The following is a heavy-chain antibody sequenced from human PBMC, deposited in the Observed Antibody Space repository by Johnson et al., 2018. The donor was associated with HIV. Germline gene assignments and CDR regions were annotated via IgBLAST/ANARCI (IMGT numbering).Heavy chain of an antibody. Sequence: QEQLVESGGGVVQPGRSLRLSCAASGFTFSSYAMHWVRQAPGKGLEWVAVISYDGSNKYYADSVKGRFTISRDNSKNTLYLQMNSLRAEDTAGYYCARERASDSSGYSKDHDDAFDIWGQGTMVTVSS. CDR3: ARERASDSSGYSKDHDDAFDI. J-gene: IGHJ3*02. CDR2: ISYDGSNK. V-gene: IGHV3-30-3*01. CDR1: GFTFSSYA. D-gene: IGHD3-22*01.